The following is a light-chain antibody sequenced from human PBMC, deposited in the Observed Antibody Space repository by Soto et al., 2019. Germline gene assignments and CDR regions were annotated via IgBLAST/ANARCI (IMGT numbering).Light chain of an antibody. CDR1: SSDVGNYNR. V-gene: IGLV2-18*03. CDR2: EVT. CDR3: SSYASSNTLV. Sequence: QSALTQPPSVSGSPGQSVTISCTGTSSDVGNYNRVSWYQQPPGTAPKLMIYEVTNRPSGVPDRFSGSKSGNTASLTTSGLQAEDEADYYCSSYASSNTLVFGGGTKVTVL. J-gene: IGLJ3*02.